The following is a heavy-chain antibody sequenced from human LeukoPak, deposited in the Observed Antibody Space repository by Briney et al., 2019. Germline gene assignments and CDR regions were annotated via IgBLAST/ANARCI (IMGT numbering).Heavy chain of an antibody. Sequence: SGGSLRLSCAAAGFTFSSYEMNWVRQAPGKGLEWVSYISSGGDTIYYADSVKGRFTISRDNAKNSLYLQMNSLGAEDTAVYYCARPVISCSSNSCYAYAFDVWVQGTMVTVSS. CDR3: ARPVISCSSNSCYAYAFDV. CDR2: ISSGGDTI. J-gene: IGHJ3*01. D-gene: IGHD2-2*01. V-gene: IGHV3-48*03. CDR1: GFTFSSYE.